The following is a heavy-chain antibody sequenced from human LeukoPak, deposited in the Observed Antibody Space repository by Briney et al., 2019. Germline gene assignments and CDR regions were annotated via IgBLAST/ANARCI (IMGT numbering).Heavy chain of an antibody. V-gene: IGHV4-59*01. CDR2: AYYTGST. J-gene: IGHJ4*02. D-gene: IGHD6-6*01. Sequence: SETLSLTCTVSGGSISNYYLSWIRQPPGKGLEWIGYAYYTGSTNYNPSLKSRVTISIDTSKNQFSLKLSSETAADTAVYYCARAASIAARFDYWGQGTLVTVSS. CDR3: ARAASIAARFDY. CDR1: GGSISNYY.